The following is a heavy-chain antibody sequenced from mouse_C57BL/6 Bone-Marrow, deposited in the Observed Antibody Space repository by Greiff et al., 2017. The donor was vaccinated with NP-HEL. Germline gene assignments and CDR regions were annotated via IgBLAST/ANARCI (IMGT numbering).Heavy chain of an antibody. CDR2: IDPENGDT. CDR1: GFNIKDAY. J-gene: IGHJ4*01. D-gene: IGHD2-3*01. CDR3: TPDGYFSMDY. Sequence: VQLQQSGAELVRPGASVKLSCTASGFNIKDAYMHWVTQRPEQGLEWIGWIDPENGDTEYASKFQGKAPITADTSSNTAYLQLSSLTSEDTAVYYCTPDGYFSMDYWGQGTSVTVSS. V-gene: IGHV14-4*01.